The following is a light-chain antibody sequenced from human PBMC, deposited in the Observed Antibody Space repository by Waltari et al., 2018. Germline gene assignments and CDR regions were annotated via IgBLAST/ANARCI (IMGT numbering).Light chain of an antibody. CDR3: CSYAGSNSWV. CDR1: SSDVGSYNL. CDR2: EGS. Sequence: QSALTQTAPVSGSPGQSITISCTGTSSDVGSYNLVSWYQQHPGKVPKFMIYEGSERPSGVSNRFSGTKSGNTATLTISGLQAEDEADYYCCSYAGSNSWVFGGGTKLTVV. V-gene: IGLV2-23*01. J-gene: IGLJ3*02.